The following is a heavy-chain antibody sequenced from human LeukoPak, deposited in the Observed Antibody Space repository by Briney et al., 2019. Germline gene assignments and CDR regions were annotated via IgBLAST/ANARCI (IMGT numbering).Heavy chain of an antibody. CDR3: ARGFSKWELDLFDY. CDR1: GFPFSSYE. V-gene: IGHV3-48*03. J-gene: IGHJ4*02. D-gene: IGHD1-26*01. Sequence: SLRLSCAASGFPFSSYEMNWVRQAPGKGLEWVSYISSSGSTIYYADSVKGRFTISRDNAKNSLYLQMNSLRAEDTAVYYCARGFSKWELDLFDYWGQGTLVTVSS. CDR2: ISSSGSTI.